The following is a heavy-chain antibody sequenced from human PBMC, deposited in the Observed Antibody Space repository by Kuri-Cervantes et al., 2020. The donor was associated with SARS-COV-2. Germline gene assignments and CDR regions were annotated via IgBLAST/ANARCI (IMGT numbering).Heavy chain of an antibody. CDR1: GGSISSYY. Sequence: SETLSLTCTVSGGSISSYYWSWIRQPPGKWLEWIGEINHSGSTNYNPSLKRRVTITVDTSKNQFSLKLSSVTDAATAVYYCARGLEHWFDPWGQGTLVTVSS. CDR2: INHSGST. CDR3: ARGLEHWFDP. V-gene: IGHV4-34*01. J-gene: IGHJ5*02.